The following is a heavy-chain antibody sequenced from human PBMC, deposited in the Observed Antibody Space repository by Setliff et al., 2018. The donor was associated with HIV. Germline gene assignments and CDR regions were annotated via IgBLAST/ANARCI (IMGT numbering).Heavy chain of an antibody. V-gene: IGHV4-34*01. Sequence: SSETLSLTCAVFGGSFTDIGGSFTDYYWSWIRQPPGKGLEWIGEINHSGSTHYNPSLKSRVSISVDTSKNTVYLQMNSLRAEDTAVYYCARKPRDGYYIDYWGQGTLVTVSS. J-gene: IGHJ4*02. D-gene: IGHD3-10*01. CDR3: ARKPRDGYYIDY. CDR1: GGSFTDIGGSFTDYY. CDR2: INHSGST.